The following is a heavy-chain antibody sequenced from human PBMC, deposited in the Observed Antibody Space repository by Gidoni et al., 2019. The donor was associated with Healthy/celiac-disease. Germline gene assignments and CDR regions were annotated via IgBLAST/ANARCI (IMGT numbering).Heavy chain of an antibody. J-gene: IGHJ4*02. CDR3: AKDIEAVAGREGFDY. Sequence: EVQLVESGGGLVQPGRSLRLSCAASGFTLDAYAMHWVRQAPGKGLEWVSGISWKSGSIGYADSVKGRFTISRDNAKNSLYLQMNSLRAEDTALYYCAKDIEAVAGREGFDYWGQGTLVTVSS. D-gene: IGHD6-19*01. V-gene: IGHV3-9*01. CDR1: GFTLDAYA. CDR2: ISWKSGSI.